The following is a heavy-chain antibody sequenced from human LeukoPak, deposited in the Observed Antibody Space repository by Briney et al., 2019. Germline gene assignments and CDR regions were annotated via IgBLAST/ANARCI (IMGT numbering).Heavy chain of an antibody. J-gene: IGHJ4*02. V-gene: IGHV3-23*01. D-gene: IGHD6-13*01. CDR1: GFTFGTYA. CDR3: ARMPGTALEIDY. Sequence: GGSLRLSCAASGFTFGTYAMSWVRQAPGKGLEWVSAISGSGGYTYHADSVKGRFTISRDNSKNTLYLQMNSLRAEDTAVYYCARMPGTALEIDYWGQGTLVTVSS. CDR2: ISGSGGYT.